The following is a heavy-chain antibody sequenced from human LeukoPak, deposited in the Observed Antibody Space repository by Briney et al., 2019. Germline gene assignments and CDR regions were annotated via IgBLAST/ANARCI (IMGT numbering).Heavy chain of an antibody. CDR1: GGSISSYY. D-gene: IGHD6-13*01. CDR3: ARGSSSLLDYYYYYMDV. Sequence: SETLSLTCTVSGGSISSYYWSWFRQPPGKGLEWIGYIYYSGSTNYNPSLKSRVTISVDTSKNQFSLKLSSVTAADTAVYYCARGSSSLLDYYYYYMDVWGKGTTVTVSS. CDR2: IYYSGST. V-gene: IGHV4-59*01. J-gene: IGHJ6*03.